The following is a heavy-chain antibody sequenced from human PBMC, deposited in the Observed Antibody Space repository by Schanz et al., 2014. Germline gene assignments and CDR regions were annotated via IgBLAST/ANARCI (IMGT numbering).Heavy chain of an antibody. Sequence: QVQLVDSGGGLVKPGGSLRISCTASGFPFSDYFMAWIRQPPGRGLEWVSYIGNGGVTIYYADSVKGRFTISRDNSKSALYLQMNSRRAEDSAVYCCGRVGGSVFDSWAQGTLVTVSS. CDR3: GRVGGSVFDS. CDR1: GFPFSDYF. CDR2: IGNGGVTI. J-gene: IGHJ4*02. D-gene: IGHD3-10*01. V-gene: IGHV3-11*01.